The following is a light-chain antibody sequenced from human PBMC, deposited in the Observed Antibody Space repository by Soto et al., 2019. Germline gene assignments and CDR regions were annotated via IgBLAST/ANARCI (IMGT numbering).Light chain of an antibody. J-gene: IGLJ1*01. CDR1: ASDVGGYNY. CDR2: EVT. V-gene: IGLV2-14*01. CDR3: LSYTSSSTYV. Sequence: QSVLTQPASVSGSPGQSITISCTGTASDVGGYNYVSWYQQHPGKAPQLIIYEVTSRPSGISNRFSGSKSGNMASLTISGLQAEDETDYYCLSYTSSSTYVFGSGTKVTVL.